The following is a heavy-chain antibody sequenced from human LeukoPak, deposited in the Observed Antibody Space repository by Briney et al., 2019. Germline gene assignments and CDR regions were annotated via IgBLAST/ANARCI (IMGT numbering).Heavy chain of an antibody. J-gene: IGHJ4*02. CDR2: ISYDGSNK. CDR1: GFTFSSYG. D-gene: IGHD2-15*01. Sequence: QPGRSLRLSCAASGFTFSSYGMHWVRQAPGKGLEWVAVISYDGSNKYYADSVKGRFTISRDNSKNTLYLQMNSLRAEDTAVYYCAKAGYCSGGSCWSDFDYRGQGTLVTVSS. V-gene: IGHV3-30*18. CDR3: AKAGYCSGGSCWSDFDY.